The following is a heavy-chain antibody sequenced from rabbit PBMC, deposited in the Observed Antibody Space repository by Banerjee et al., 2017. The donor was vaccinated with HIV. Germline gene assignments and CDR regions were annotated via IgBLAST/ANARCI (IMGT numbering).Heavy chain of an antibody. D-gene: IGHD6-1*01. Sequence: QEQLEESGGDLVKPEGSLTLTCTASGFSFSSTYWICWVRQAPGKGPEWIACIDAGSTGNTYYVSWAKGRFTISRTSSTTVTLQMTSLTDADTATYFCGRDRGVGYDLNLWGPGTLVTVS. CDR2: IDAGSTGNT. CDR1: GFSFSSTYW. CDR3: GRDRGVGYDLNL. J-gene: IGHJ4*01. V-gene: IGHV1S45*01.